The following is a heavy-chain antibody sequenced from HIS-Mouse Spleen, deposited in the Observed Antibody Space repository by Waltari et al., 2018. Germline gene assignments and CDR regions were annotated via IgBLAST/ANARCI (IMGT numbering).Heavy chain of an antibody. CDR2: SSWNSGRI. Sequence: EVQLVESGGGLVQPGRSLRLSCAASGFTFDDYAMHWVRQASGKGLEWVLGSSWNSGRIGYADSVKGRFTISRDNAKNSLYLQMNSLRAEDTALYYCAKTRGSGWYAVSHFDYWGQGTLVTVSS. CDR1: GFTFDDYA. V-gene: IGHV3-9*01. CDR3: AKTRGSGWYAVSHFDY. D-gene: IGHD6-19*01. J-gene: IGHJ4*02.